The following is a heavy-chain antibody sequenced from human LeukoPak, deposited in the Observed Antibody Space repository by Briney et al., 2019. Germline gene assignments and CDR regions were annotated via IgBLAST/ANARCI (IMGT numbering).Heavy chain of an antibody. V-gene: IGHV3-23*01. CDR2: ISGSGGST. Sequence: PGGSRRLSCAASGFTFSSYAMSWVRQAPGKGLEWVSTISGSGGSTYYADSVKGRFTISRDNSKNTLYLQMNSLRAEDTAIYYCAKHYDSSGYDAFDIWGQGTMVTVSS. D-gene: IGHD3-22*01. CDR3: AKHYDSSGYDAFDI. CDR1: GFTFSSYA. J-gene: IGHJ3*02.